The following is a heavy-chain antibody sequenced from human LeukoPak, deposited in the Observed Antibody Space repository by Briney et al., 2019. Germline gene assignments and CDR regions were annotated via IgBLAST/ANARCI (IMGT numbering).Heavy chain of an antibody. Sequence: ASVKVSCKASGYTFTSYAMHWVRQATGQRLEWMGWINAGNGNTKYSQKFQGRVTITRDTSASTAYMELSSLRSEDTAVYYCARGRGPAAATPLDCWGQGTLVTVSS. D-gene: IGHD6-13*01. V-gene: IGHV1-3*01. CDR2: INAGNGNT. CDR1: GYTFTSYA. J-gene: IGHJ4*02. CDR3: ARGRGPAAATPLDC.